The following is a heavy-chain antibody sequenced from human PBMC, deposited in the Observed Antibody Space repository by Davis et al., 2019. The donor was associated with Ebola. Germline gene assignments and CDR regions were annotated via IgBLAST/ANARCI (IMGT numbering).Heavy chain of an antibody. Sequence: PGGSLRLSCAASGFAFSSFAMTWVRQAPGKGLDWVATITNTGGATYYADSVKGRFTISRDNSKNSLSLQMNRLRVEDTAIYYCAKTTGYNTSPEYYWGQGTLVSVSS. CDR1: GFAFSSFA. J-gene: IGHJ4*02. CDR2: ITNTGGAT. V-gene: IGHV3-23*01. D-gene: IGHD1-14*01. CDR3: AKTTGYNTSPEYY.